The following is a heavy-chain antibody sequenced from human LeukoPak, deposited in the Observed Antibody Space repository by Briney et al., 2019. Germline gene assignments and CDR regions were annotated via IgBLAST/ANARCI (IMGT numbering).Heavy chain of an antibody. CDR2: IYYSGSS. D-gene: IGHD6-13*01. V-gene: IGHV4-59*08. J-gene: IGHJ4*02. CDR1: GGSITSYY. Sequence: PSEPLSLTCTVSGGSITSYYWSWIRQPPGKGLEWIGYIYYSGSSNYNPSLKSRVTISVDMSKNQFSLKLTSVTAADTAVYYCARLMNIAAADFWGQGTLVTVSS. CDR3: ARLMNIAAADF.